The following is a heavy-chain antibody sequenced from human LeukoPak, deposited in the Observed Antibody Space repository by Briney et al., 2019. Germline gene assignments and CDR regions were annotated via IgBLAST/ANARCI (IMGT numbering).Heavy chain of an antibody. CDR3: ARGLAEADFGSPLWAFDV. CDR1: GYSVISYG. J-gene: IGHJ3*01. V-gene: IGHV1-3*01. D-gene: IGHD2/OR15-2a*01. Sequence: VASVKVSCKASGYSVISYGIHWVRQAPGQRLEWVGWINAGNGNTEYAQRFQGRVTITSDRSASTFARTSYMELSSLRSTDTAVYYCARGLAEADFGSPLWAFDVWGQGTKVTVSS. CDR2: INAGNGNT.